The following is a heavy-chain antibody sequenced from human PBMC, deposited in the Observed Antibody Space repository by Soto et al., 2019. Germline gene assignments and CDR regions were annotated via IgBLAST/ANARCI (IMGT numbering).Heavy chain of an antibody. CDR3: XXXXXXXXXIXXXDY. J-gene: IGHJ4*01. CDR1: GFTFSNAW. CDR2: IKSKTDGGTT. V-gene: IGHV3-15*07. Sequence: GSLRLSCAASGFTFSNAWINWVRQAPGKGLEWVGRIKSKTDGGTTDYAEPVKGRFAISRDDSNNMVYLQMNSLKIEDTAAXXXXXXXXXXXXIXXXDYXXHGXLXXXXS.